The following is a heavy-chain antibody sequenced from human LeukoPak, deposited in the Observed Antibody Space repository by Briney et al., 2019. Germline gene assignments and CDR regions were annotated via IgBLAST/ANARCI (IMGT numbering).Heavy chain of an antibody. CDR2: IIPILGIA. CDR1: GGTFSSYT. CDR3: ARDSEQWLVMGYFDY. Sequence: SVKVSCKASGGTFSSYTISWVRQAPGQGLEWMGRIIPILGIANYAQKFQGRVTITADKSTSTAYMELSSLRSEDTAVYYCARDSEQWLVMGYFDYWGQGTLVSVSS. V-gene: IGHV1-69*04. J-gene: IGHJ4*02. D-gene: IGHD6-19*01.